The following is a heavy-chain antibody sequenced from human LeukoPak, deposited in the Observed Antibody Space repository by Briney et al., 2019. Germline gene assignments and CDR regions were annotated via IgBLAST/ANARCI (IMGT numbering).Heavy chain of an antibody. CDR2: IRYDGSNK. Sequence: GGSLRLSCAASGFTFSSYGMHWVRQAPGKWLEWVAFIRYDGSNKYYADSVKGRFTISRDNSKNTLYLQMNSLRAEDTAVYYCAKERRLYNYYFDNWGQGTLVTVSS. V-gene: IGHV3-30*02. D-gene: IGHD1-14*01. J-gene: IGHJ4*02. CDR3: AKERRLYNYYFDN. CDR1: GFTFSSYG.